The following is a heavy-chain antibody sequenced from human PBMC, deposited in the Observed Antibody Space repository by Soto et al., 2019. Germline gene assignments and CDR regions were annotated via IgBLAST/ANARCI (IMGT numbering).Heavy chain of an antibody. J-gene: IGHJ5*02. CDR3: ARHGRPGRKANWFDP. CDR2: IYYSGST. CDR1: GGSISSSSYY. D-gene: IGHD3-10*01. V-gene: IGHV4-39*01. Sequence: QLQLQESGPGLVKPSETLSLTCTVSGGSISSSSYYWGWIRQPPGKGLEWIGSIYYSGSTYYNPSLKSRVTISVDTSKNQCSRKLSSVTAADTAVYYCARHGRPGRKANWFDPWGQGTLVTVSS.